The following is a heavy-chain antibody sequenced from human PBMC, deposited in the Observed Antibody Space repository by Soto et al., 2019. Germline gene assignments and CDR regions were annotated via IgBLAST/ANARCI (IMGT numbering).Heavy chain of an antibody. Sequence: QVQIVQSGAAVRKPGASVMLSCKTSGYTFTSYSIHWVRQAPGQRLEWMGWINGANGDTKYSQRFHDRVTISRNTSASTVYMGLGSLTFDDTAIYYCARATLSLYSADFRWGQGTQVTVSS. J-gene: IGHJ4*02. CDR1: GYTFTSYS. D-gene: IGHD5-18*01. CDR3: ARATLSLYSADFR. V-gene: IGHV1-3*01. CDR2: INGANGDT.